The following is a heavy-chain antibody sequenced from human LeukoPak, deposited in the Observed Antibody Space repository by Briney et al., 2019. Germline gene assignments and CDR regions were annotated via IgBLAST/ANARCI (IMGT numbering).Heavy chain of an antibody. Sequence: SETLSLTCAVYGGSFSGYYWSWIRQPPGKGLEWIGYIYYSGSTNYNPSLKSRVTISVDTSKNQFSLKLSSVTAADTAVYYCARESARGRAAAGLDYWGQGTLVTVSS. V-gene: IGHV4-59*01. CDR3: ARESARGRAAAGLDY. CDR2: IYYSGST. J-gene: IGHJ4*02. D-gene: IGHD6-13*01. CDR1: GGSFSGYY.